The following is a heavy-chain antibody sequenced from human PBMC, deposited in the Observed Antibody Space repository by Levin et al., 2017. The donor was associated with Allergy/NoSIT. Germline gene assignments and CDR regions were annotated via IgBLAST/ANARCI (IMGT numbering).Heavy chain of an antibody. J-gene: IGHJ4*02. CDR1: GGSISSGSYY. V-gene: IGHV4-61*02. CDR3: ARGGMTSDY. CDR2: IYTSGST. D-gene: IGHD1-26*01. Sequence: LRLSCTVSGGSISSGSYYWSWIRQPAGKGLEWIGRIYTSGSTNYNPSLKSRVTISVDTSKNQFSLKLSSVTAADTAVYYCARGGMTSDYWGQGTLVTVSS.